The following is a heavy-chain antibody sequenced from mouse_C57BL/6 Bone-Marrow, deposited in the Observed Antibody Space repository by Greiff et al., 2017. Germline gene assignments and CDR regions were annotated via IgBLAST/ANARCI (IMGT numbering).Heavy chain of an antibody. CDR2: IDPENGDT. J-gene: IGHJ4*01. Sequence: EVKLQQSGAELVRPGASVKLSCTASGFNIKDDYMHWVKQRPEQGLEWIGWIDPENGDTEYASKFQGKATITADTSSNTAYLQLSSLTSEDTAVXYCTSYGSSYEAMDYWGQGTSVTVSS. CDR3: TSYGSSYEAMDY. V-gene: IGHV14-4*01. CDR1: GFNIKDDY. D-gene: IGHD1-1*01.